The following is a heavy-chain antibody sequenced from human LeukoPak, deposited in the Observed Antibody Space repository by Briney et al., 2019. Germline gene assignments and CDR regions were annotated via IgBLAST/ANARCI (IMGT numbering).Heavy chain of an antibody. Sequence: GGSLRLSCAASGFTFSTYSINWVRQAPGKGLEWVSYISGTSHLIYYADSVKGRFTISRVNAKNSLYLQMSSLRDGDTAVYYCVRDQFFSFDYWGQGTLVTVSS. CDR2: ISGTSHLI. D-gene: IGHD3-3*01. J-gene: IGHJ4*02. CDR1: GFTFSTYS. CDR3: VRDQFFSFDY. V-gene: IGHV3-48*02.